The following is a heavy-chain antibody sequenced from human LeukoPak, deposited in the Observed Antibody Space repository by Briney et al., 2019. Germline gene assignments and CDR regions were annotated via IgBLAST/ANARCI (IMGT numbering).Heavy chain of an antibody. CDR1: GGSISSYY. Sequence: SETLSLTCTVSGGSISSYYWSWIRQPPGRGLEWIGYIYYSGSTNYNPSLKSRVTISVDTSKNQFSLKLSSVTAADTAVYYCARRGYSYGYAPWGQGTLVTVSS. CDR2: IYYSGST. J-gene: IGHJ5*02. D-gene: IGHD5-18*01. V-gene: IGHV4-59*01. CDR3: ARRGYSYGYAP.